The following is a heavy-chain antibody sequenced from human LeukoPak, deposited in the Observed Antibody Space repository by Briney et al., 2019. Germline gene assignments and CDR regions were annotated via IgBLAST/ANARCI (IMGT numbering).Heavy chain of an antibody. CDR3: ARQYSGYDFDY. J-gene: IGHJ4*02. CDR1: PDSTTSNF. CDR2: IHRSGST. Sequence: PSETLSLTCTVSPDSTTSNFWSWVRQPPGKGLEWIGEIHRSGSTNYNPSLQSRVTISIDRSKNQIALELSSVTAADTAVYYCARQYSGYDFDYWGQGTLVTVSS. V-gene: IGHV4-4*09. D-gene: IGHD5-12*01.